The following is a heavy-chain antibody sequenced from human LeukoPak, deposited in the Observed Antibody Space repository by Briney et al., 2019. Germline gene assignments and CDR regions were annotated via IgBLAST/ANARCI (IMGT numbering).Heavy chain of an antibody. CDR2: IYYSGST. CDR1: GGSISSSSYY. CDR3: ARTITMVRGAPLVFDY. D-gene: IGHD3-10*01. Sequence: KPSETLSLTCTVSGGSISSSSYYWGWIRQPPGKGLGWIGSIYYSGSTYYNPSLKSRVTISVDTSKNQFSLKLSSVTAAGTAVYYCARTITMVRGAPLVFDYWGQGTLVTVSS. V-gene: IGHV4-39*01. J-gene: IGHJ4*02.